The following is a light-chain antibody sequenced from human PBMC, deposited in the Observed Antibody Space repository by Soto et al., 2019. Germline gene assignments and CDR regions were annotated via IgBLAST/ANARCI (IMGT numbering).Light chain of an antibody. CDR1: DSDIGAYNY. Sequence: QSALTQPASVSGSPGQSITISCTGTDSDIGAYNYVSWYQQHPGKAPKLMIYEVISRPSGVSNRFSGSKSGNTASLTISGLQPEDEADYYCSSYTSSSTLVFGGGTKLTVL. CDR2: EVI. CDR3: SSYTSSSTLV. V-gene: IGLV2-14*01. J-gene: IGLJ3*02.